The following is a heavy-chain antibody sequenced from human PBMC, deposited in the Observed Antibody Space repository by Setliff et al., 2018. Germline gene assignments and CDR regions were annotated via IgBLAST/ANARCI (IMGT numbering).Heavy chain of an antibody. CDR3: ARNWATAQHYYYGMDV. V-gene: IGHV3-33*01. CDR2: IWNDGSTK. Sequence: GGSLRLSCAASGFILSPYGMHWVRQAPGKGLEWVALIWNDGSTKFYGDSVKGRFTISRDNSENTLYLQMNSLRAEDTAVYYCARNWATAQHYYYGMDVWGQGTTVTVSS. D-gene: IGHD2-21*02. CDR1: GFILSPYG. J-gene: IGHJ6*02.